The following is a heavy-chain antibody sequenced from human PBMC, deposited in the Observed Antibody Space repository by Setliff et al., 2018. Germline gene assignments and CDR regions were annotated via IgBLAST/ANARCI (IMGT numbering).Heavy chain of an antibody. CDR1: GYTFTSYG. D-gene: IGHD3-22*01. Sequence: ASVKVSCKASGYTFTSYGISWVRQAPGQGLEWMGWISAYNGNTNYAQKLQGRVTMTTDTSTSTAYMELRSLRPDDTAVYYCARDSSGYMAFDIWGQGTMVTVSS. J-gene: IGHJ3*02. CDR2: ISAYNGNT. V-gene: IGHV1-18*01. CDR3: ARDSSGYMAFDI.